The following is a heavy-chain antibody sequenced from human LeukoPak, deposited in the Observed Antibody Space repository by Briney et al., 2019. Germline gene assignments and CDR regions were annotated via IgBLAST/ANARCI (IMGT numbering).Heavy chain of an antibody. CDR2: INPSGGGA. D-gene: IGHD1-14*01. CDR1: GYTFTSYY. V-gene: IGHV1-46*01. CDR3: ARDPGVPGYYYYYMDV. J-gene: IGHJ6*03. Sequence: GASVKVSCKASGYTFTSYYIHWVRQAPGQGLEWMGTINPSGGGASHAQKFQGRVTMTRDMSTTTVYMELSSLTSEDTAVFYCARDPGVPGYYYYYMDVWGKGTTVTVSS.